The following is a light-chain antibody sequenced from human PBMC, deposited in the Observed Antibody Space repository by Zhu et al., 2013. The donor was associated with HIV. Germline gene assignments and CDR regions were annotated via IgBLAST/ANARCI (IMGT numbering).Light chain of an antibody. CDR3: MSYTSSDTWV. CDR1: DSNIGSNT. CDR2: STN. Sequence: QSVVSQPPSVSGTPGQRVTISCSGSDSNIGSNTVSWYQQLPGTAPKLLIYSTNQRPSGVADRFSGSKSGTSASLAISGLQSDHEADYYCMSYTSSDTWVFGGGTKLTVL. J-gene: IGLJ3*02. V-gene: IGLV1-44*01.